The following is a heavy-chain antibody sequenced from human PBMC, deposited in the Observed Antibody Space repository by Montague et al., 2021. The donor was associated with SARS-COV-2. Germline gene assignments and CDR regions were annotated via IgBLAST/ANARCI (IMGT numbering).Heavy chain of an antibody. J-gene: IGHJ6*02. CDR1: GGSCSGYY. Sequence: SETLSLTCAVYGGSCSGYYWSWMRQPPGKGLEWYGEVNHSGSTNYNPSLKSRVTISVDTSKNQFSLKLSSVTAADTAVYYCARVRAVPAAMRIFSLGRSYYGMDVWGQGTTVTVSS. CDR3: ARVRAVPAAMRIFSLGRSYYGMDV. D-gene: IGHD2-2*01. CDR2: VNHSGST. V-gene: IGHV4-34*01.